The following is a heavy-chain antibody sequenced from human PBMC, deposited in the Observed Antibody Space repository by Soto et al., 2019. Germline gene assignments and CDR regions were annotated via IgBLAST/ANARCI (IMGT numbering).Heavy chain of an antibody. CDR1: GGSISSGDYY. J-gene: IGHJ4*02. CDR2: IYYSGST. CDR3: ARGQVATSNLDY. D-gene: IGHD5-12*01. V-gene: IGHV4-30-4*01. Sequence: QVQLQESGPGLVKPSQTLSLTCTVSGGSISSGDYYWSWIRQPPGKGLEWIGYIYYSGSTYYNPSLKSRVTITVDPSQNQFSLKLSSVTAADTAVYYCARGQVATSNLDYWGQGTLVTVSS.